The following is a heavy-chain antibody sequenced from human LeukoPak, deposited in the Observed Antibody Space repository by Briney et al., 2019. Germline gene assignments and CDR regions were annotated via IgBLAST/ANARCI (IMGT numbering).Heavy chain of an antibody. CDR1: GGSISSYY. CDR2: IYYSGST. D-gene: IGHD3-9*01. J-gene: IGHJ3*02. V-gene: IGHV4-59*08. Sequence: KPSETLSLTCTVSGGSISSYYWSWIRQPPGKGLEWIGYIYYSGSTNYNPSLKSRVTISVDTSKNQFSLKLSSVTAADTAVYYCARLYYDILTGHIDAFDIWGQGTMVTVSS. CDR3: ARLYYDILTGHIDAFDI.